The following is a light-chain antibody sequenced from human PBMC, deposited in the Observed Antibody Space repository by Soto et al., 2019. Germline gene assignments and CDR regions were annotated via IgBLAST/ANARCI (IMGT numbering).Light chain of an antibody. CDR3: QQGHNWPLT. J-gene: IGKJ2*01. Sequence: EIAMTQSPATLSVSPGERATLSCRASQSISTELAWYQQIPGQPPRLLIYSASTRATGVPARFTGSGSGSEFTLTISGLQSKDFAIYYCQQGHNWPLTFGQGTRLEI. V-gene: IGKV3-15*01. CDR2: SAS. CDR1: QSISTE.